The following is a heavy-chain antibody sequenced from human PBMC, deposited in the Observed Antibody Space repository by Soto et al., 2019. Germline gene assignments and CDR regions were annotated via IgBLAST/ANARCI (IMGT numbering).Heavy chain of an antibody. CDR1: AFTFSDYY. CDR2: ISGNGNTI. J-gene: IGHJ4*02. CDR3: AASAVVAAHY. D-gene: IGHD2-15*01. V-gene: IGHV3-11*01. Sequence: GGSLRLSCAASAFTFSDYYMGWIRQAPGKGLEWLSYISGNGNTIYYADSVKGRFTVSRDNTKNLLYLQMNSLRAEDTAVYYYAASAVVAAHYWGQGALVTVSS.